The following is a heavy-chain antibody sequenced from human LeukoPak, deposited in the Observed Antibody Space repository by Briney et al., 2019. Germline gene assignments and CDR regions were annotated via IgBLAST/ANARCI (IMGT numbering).Heavy chain of an antibody. J-gene: IGHJ4*02. D-gene: IGHD4-23*01. CDR1: GFTFSSYE. CDR2: ISSSGRTK. Sequence: PGGSLRLSCAASGFTFSSYEMNWVRQAPGKGLEWVSYISSSGRTKYYADSVKGRFTISRDNAKNSLYLQMNTLRAEDTAVFYCARDNGGIRKEFDYWGQGTLVTVSS. CDR3: ARDNGGIRKEFDY. V-gene: IGHV3-48*03.